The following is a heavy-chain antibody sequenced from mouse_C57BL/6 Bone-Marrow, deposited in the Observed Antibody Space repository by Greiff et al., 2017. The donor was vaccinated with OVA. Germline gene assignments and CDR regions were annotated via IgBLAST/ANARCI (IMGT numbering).Heavy chain of an antibody. CDR3: AGGSSSGFAY. J-gene: IGHJ3*01. V-gene: IGHV5-6*01. CDR2: ISSGGSYT. D-gene: IGHD1-1*01. Sequence: EVKVVESGGDLVKPGGSLKLSCAASGFTFSSYGMSWVRQTPDKRLEWVATISSGGSYTYYPDSVKGRFTISRDNAKNTLYLQMSSLKSEDTAMYYCAGGSSSGFAYWGQGTLVTVSA. CDR1: GFTFSSYG.